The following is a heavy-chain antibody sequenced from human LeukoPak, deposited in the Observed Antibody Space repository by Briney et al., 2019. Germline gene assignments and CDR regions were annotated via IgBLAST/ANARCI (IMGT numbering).Heavy chain of an antibody. V-gene: IGHV4-59*04. CDR3: ARRRYYDGSGYLE. CDR1: GGSIDDHY. D-gene: IGHD3-22*01. CDR2: IYYSGRT. J-gene: IGHJ1*01. Sequence: SETLSLTCTVSGGSIDDHYWNWVRQPPGKGLEWIGTIYYSGRTYYSPSLKGRVTMSVDPSNNQFSLSLRSVTAADTAIYYCARRRYYDGSGYLEWGQGTLLSVSS.